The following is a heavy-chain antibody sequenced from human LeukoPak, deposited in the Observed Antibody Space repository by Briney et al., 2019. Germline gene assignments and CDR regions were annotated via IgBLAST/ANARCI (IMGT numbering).Heavy chain of an antibody. CDR3: ATTLDVMTTVTTLKFDY. Sequence: GGSLRLSCAASGFTFSSYAMSWVRQAPGKGPEWVSAISGSGGSTYYADSVKGRFTISRDNSKNTLYLQMNSLRAEDTAVYYCATTLDVMTTVTTLKFDYWGQGTLVTVSS. D-gene: IGHD4-17*01. CDR1: GFTFSSYA. J-gene: IGHJ4*02. CDR2: ISGSGGST. V-gene: IGHV3-23*01.